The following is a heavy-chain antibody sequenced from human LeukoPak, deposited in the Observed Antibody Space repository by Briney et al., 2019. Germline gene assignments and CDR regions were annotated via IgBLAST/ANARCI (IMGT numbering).Heavy chain of an antibody. CDR2: IYYSGST. D-gene: IGHD5-12*01. J-gene: IGHJ4*02. CDR3: ARLGGYGYFDY. Sequence: SETLSLTCTVSGGSISSSSYHWSWIRQPPGKGLEWIGYIYYSGSTNYNPSLKSRVTISVDTSKSQFSLKLSSVTAADTAVYYCARLGGYGYFDYWGQGTLVTVSS. CDR1: GGSISSSSYH. V-gene: IGHV4-61*01.